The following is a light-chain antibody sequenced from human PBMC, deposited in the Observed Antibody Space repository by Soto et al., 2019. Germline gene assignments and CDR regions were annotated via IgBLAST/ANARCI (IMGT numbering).Light chain of an antibody. J-gene: IGKJ4*01. CDR1: ENIDTY. V-gene: IGKV1-39*01. Sequence: DIQMTQAPSALSPSLVDRVTITYRASENIDTYLNWYQHKPGKAPKLLIYATSTLQSGVPARFSGSGSGTEFTLTISSLQAEDFATYFCQESYSTPAVSFGGGTKVDIK. CDR2: ATS. CDR3: QESYSTPAVS.